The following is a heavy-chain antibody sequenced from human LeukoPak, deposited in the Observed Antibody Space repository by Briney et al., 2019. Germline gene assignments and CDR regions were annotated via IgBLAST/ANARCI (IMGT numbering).Heavy chain of an antibody. CDR2: IRNKANSYTT. CDR3: ARESKLGAAPTGGYYYCGMDV. Sequence: GGSLRLSCAASGFTFSDYYMDWVRQAPGMGLEWVGRIRNKANSYTTEYAASVSGRFTISRDDSKDSLCLQMNSLKTEDTAVYYCARESKLGAAPTGGYYYCGMDVWGQGTTVTVS. D-gene: IGHD2-15*01. J-gene: IGHJ6*02. V-gene: IGHV3-72*01. CDR1: GFTFSDYY.